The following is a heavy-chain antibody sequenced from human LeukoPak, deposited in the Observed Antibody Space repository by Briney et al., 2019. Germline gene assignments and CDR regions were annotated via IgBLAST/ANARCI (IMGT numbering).Heavy chain of an antibody. CDR3: AKDFGDFFPPLFDS. CDR2: ISGLSGRT. D-gene: IGHD4-17*01. V-gene: IGHV3-23*01. J-gene: IGHJ4*01. CDR1: GFSFSSYG. Sequence: PGGTLRLSCATSGFSFSSYGMSWVRQAPGKGLEWVSSISGLSGRTYYADSVKGRVTISRDNSKNALSLQMNSLRAEDTAVYYCAKDFGDFFPPLFDSWGHRTLVTVSS.